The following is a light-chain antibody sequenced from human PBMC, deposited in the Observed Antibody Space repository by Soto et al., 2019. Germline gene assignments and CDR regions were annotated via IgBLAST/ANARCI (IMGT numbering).Light chain of an antibody. J-gene: IGKJ2*01. V-gene: IGKV1-12*01. CDR1: QDIGNF. CDR2: GAS. CDR3: QQTRAFPRT. Sequence: DIQMTQSPSSVSASVGDRVTLTCRASQDIGNFLAWYQQTPGKAPKLLIHGASSLYRGVASRFSGGGTGTDFTLTSLSLQPEDFATYYCQQTRAFPRTFGQGTKVDIK.